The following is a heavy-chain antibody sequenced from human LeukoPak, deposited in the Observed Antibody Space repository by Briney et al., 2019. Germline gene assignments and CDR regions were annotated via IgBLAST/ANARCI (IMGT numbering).Heavy chain of an antibody. CDR1: GGSISSSSYY. Sequence: KSSETLSLTCTVSGGSISSSSYYWGWIRQPPGKGLEWIGSIYYSGSTYYNPSLRSRVTMSVDTSKNQFSLKLSSVTAADTALYFCARIPTNAVPAAHNGFDIWGQGTMVTVSS. D-gene: IGHD2-2*01. J-gene: IGHJ3*02. CDR2: IYYSGST. CDR3: ARIPTNAVPAAHNGFDI. V-gene: IGHV4-39*01.